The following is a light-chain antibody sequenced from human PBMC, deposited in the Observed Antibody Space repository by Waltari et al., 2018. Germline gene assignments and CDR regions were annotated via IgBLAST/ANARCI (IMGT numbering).Light chain of an antibody. V-gene: IGLV4-69*01. CDR2: INSDGSH. CDR1: SGPRTYA. J-gene: IGLJ2*01. CDR3: QTWGTGIQV. Sequence: QLVLTQSPSASASLGASVKLTCTLSSGPRTYAIAWHQQQTEKGPRYLMTINSDGSHTKGDGIPDRFSGSSSGAERYLSISSLQSEDEADYYCQTWGTGIQVFGGGTKLTVL.